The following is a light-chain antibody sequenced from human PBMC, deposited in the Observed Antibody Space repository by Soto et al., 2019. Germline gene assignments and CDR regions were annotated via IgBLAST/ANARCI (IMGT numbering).Light chain of an antibody. Sequence: DIQMTQSPSSLSASVGDRVSITCRASQSIGTYLNWYQQTPGNAPKLLIYAASSLQSGVPSRFRSSGSGTDYTLTISSLQPGDFASYYCQQSYSIPWTFGQGTKVEIK. CDR1: QSIGTY. CDR3: QQSYSIPWT. V-gene: IGKV1-39*01. CDR2: AAS. J-gene: IGKJ1*01.